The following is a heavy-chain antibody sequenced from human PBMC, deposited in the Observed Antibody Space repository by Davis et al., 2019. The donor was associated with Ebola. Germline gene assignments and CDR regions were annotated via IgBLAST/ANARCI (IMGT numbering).Heavy chain of an antibody. V-gene: IGHV3-74*01. CDR2: INSDGSTT. CDR1: GFTFRNYW. CDR3: AKVIRWGGWYHLIDY. J-gene: IGHJ4*02. Sequence: PGGSLRLSCAASGFTFRNYWMHWVRQAPGKGLVWVSRINSDGSTTNYADSVKGRFTISRDNSKNTLYLQMNSLRAEDTAVYYCAKVIRWGGWYHLIDYWGQGTLVTVSS. D-gene: IGHD6-19*01.